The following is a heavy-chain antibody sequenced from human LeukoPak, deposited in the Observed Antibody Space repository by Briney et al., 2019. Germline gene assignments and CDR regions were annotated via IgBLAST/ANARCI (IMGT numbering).Heavy chain of an antibody. Sequence: GASVKVSCKASGYTFTSYGISWVRQAPGQGLEWMGWINAYNGDTNYAQKLQGRVTMTTDTSTTTAYMELRSLRSDDTALYYCARAYGSSWSDYWGQGTLATVSS. CDR3: ARAYGSSWSDY. CDR1: GYTFTSYG. V-gene: IGHV1-18*01. D-gene: IGHD6-13*01. J-gene: IGHJ4*02. CDR2: INAYNGDT.